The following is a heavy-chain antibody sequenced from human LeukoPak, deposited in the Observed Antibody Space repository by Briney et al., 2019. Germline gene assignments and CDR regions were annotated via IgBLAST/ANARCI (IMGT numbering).Heavy chain of an antibody. CDR1: GVSTSSFH. V-gene: IGHV4-59*08. D-gene: IGHD3-10*01. J-gene: IGHJ4*02. CDR3: ARRISDGSSDY. Sequence: SETLSLTCTVSGVSTSSFHWGWIRPPPGKGLEWIGYIYSSGSTSSTPSLKSRVAISVDTSKNQFSLKLSSVTAADSAVYYCARRISDGSSDYWGQGTLVTVSS. CDR2: IYSSGST.